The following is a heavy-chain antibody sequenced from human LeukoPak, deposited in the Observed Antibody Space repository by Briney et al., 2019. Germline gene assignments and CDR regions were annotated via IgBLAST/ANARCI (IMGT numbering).Heavy chain of an antibody. CDR3: ATGHCSSTSCYDGDNWFDP. V-gene: IGHV1-24*01. D-gene: IGHD2-2*01. CDR1: GYTLTELS. CDR2: FDPEDGET. Sequence: ASVKVSCKVSGYTLTELSMHWVRQAPGKGLEWMGGFDPEDGETIYAQKFQGRVTMTEDTSTDTAYMELSSLRPEDTAVYYCATGHCSSTSCYDGDNWFDPWGQGTLVTVSS. J-gene: IGHJ5*02.